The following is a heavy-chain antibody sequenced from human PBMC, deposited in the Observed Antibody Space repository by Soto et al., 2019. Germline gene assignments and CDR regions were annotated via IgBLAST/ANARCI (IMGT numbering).Heavy chain of an antibody. D-gene: IGHD3-10*01. CDR3: ARGRGSGSYYKAHDY. CDR2: INHSGST. Sequence: QVQLQQWGAGLLKPSETLSLTCAVYGGSFSGYYWSWIRQPPGKGLEWIGEINHSGSTNYNPSLTSRVTISVDTSKNQFSLKLSSVTAADTAVYYCARGRGSGSYYKAHDYWGQGTLVTVSS. J-gene: IGHJ4*02. V-gene: IGHV4-34*01. CDR1: GGSFSGYY.